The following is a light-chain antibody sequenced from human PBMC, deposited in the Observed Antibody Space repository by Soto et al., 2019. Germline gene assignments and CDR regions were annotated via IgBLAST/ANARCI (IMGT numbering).Light chain of an antibody. CDR3: QQFGSSSWT. J-gene: IGKJ1*01. Sequence: ESVLTQSLGTLALSPGEKATLSCRASQSVSSSYLAWYQQKPGQAPRLLIYGASSRATGIPDRFSGSGSGTDFTLTVSRLEPEDFAVYYCQQFGSSSWTFGQGTKVDIK. CDR1: QSVSSSY. V-gene: IGKV3-20*01. CDR2: GAS.